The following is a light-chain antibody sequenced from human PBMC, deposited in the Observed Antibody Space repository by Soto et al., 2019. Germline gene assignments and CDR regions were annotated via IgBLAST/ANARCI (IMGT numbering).Light chain of an antibody. V-gene: IGKV3D-15*01. J-gene: IGKJ1*01. CDR2: GAS. CDR1: ESVSSY. Sequence: ETVMTQSPATLSVSPGERATLSCRASESVSSYLAWYQQKPGQAPRLLIYGASARATGVPARFSGSGSGTDFPRIIGSLQPEDFAVYYCHQYLNWPQAFGQVTKVEIK. CDR3: HQYLNWPQA.